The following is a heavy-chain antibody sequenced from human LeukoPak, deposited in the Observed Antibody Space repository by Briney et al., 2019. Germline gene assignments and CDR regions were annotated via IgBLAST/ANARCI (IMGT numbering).Heavy chain of an antibody. CDR1: GYTFTSYY. Sequence: ASVKVSCKASGYTFTSYYMHWVRQAPGQGLEWMGIINPSGGSTSYAQKFQGRATMTRDTSTSTVYMELSSLRSEDTAVYYCARDQVLLWFGELYSSTSFDYWGQGTLVTVSS. J-gene: IGHJ4*02. V-gene: IGHV1-46*01. CDR3: ARDQVLLWFGELYSSTSFDY. CDR2: INPSGGST. D-gene: IGHD3-10*01.